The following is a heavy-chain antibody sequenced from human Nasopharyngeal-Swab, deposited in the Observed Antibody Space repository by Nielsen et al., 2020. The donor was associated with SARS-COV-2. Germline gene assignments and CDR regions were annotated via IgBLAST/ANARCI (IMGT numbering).Heavy chain of an antibody. V-gene: IGHV5-51*01. CDR3: ARHGSPLYGSGPMSN. CDR2: IYPGDSDT. D-gene: IGHD3-10*01. Sequence: KVSCKGSGYSFTSYWIGWVRQMPGKGLEWMGIIYPGDSDTRYSPSFQGQVTNSADKSISTAYLQWSSLKASDTAMYYCARHGSPLYGSGPMSNWGQGTLVTVSS. CDR1: GYSFTSYW. J-gene: IGHJ4*02.